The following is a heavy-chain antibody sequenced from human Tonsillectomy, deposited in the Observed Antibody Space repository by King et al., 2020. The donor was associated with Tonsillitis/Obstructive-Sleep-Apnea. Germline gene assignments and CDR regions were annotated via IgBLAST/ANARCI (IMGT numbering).Heavy chain of an antibody. CDR3: ARDSMSHYYDSSAYYTFDY. CDR2: ISAYNGYT. V-gene: IGHV1-18*01. J-gene: IGHJ4*02. CDR1: GYTFTNYG. D-gene: IGHD3-22*01. Sequence: QLVQSGAEVKKPGASVKVSCKASGYTFTNYGISWVRQAPGQGLEWMGWISAYNGYTNSAQKLQGRVTMTTDTSTSTAFMELRSLRSDDTAVYYCARDSMSHYYDSSAYYTFDYWGQGTLVTVSS.